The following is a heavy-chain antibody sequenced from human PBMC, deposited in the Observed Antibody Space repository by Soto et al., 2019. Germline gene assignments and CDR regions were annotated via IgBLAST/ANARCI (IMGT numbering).Heavy chain of an antibody. D-gene: IGHD2-15*01. CDR1: GVTFDDYG. J-gene: IGHJ4*02. Sequence: SLRLSCAASGVTFDDYGMSWVRQAPGKGLEWVSCINWSGASIGYADSVKGRFTISRDKAKNSLYLQMNSLRAEDTALYYCARWRTTSSWDPQGYWGQGTLVTVSS. V-gene: IGHV3-20*04. CDR2: INWSGASI. CDR3: ARWRTTSSWDPQGY.